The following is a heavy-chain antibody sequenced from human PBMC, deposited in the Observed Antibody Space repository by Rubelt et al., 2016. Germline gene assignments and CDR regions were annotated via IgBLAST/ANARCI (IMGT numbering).Heavy chain of an antibody. J-gene: IGHJ3*02. Sequence: QVQLQQWGAGLLKPSETLSLTCAVYGGSFSGYYWSWIRQPPGKGLEWIGEINHSGSTNYNPSLKSRVSISVDTSKNQFSLKLSSVTAADTAVYYCARAYQRWLQRDAFDIWGQGTMVTVSS. V-gene: IGHV4-34*01. CDR1: GGSFSGYY. CDR3: ARAYQRWLQRDAFDI. CDR2: INHSGST. D-gene: IGHD5-24*01.